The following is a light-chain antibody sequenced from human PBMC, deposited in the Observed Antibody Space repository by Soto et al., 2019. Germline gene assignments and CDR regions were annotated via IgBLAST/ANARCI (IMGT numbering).Light chain of an antibody. CDR2: DVS. Sequence: DIQMTQSPSTLSASVGDRVPITCRASQSMGSWLAWYQQRPGKAPKLLMYDVSTLKGGVPSRFSGSGSGTVFTLTIDNLQPEDFATYYCQQYNSHSWTFGQGSRVEIK. CDR1: QSMGSW. J-gene: IGKJ1*01. V-gene: IGKV1-5*01. CDR3: QQYNSHSWT.